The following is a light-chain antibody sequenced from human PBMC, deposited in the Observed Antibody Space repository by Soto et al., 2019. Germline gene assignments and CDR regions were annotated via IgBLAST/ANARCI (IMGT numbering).Light chain of an antibody. V-gene: IGKV1-16*01. Sequence: DIKMTQSPSSLSASVGDRVTITCRASQTISNYLQWYQQKSGQAPKLLVYAASILHSGVPSRFSGSGSGTDFTLTINSLQPDDFATYYCQQYNSYSRTFGQGTKVDIK. CDR2: AAS. CDR3: QQYNSYSRT. CDR1: QTISNY. J-gene: IGKJ1*01.